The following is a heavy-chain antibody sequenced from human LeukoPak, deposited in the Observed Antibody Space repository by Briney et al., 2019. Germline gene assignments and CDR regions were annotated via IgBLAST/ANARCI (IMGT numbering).Heavy chain of an antibody. Sequence: PERSLRLSCAASGFTFNNYGMHWVRQAPGKGLEWVAFTRYDGSNKYYADSVKGRFTISRDNADRSLYLQMTSLRVEDTAVYFCASRYCTGVNCFAASYMCMDVWGKGTTVTVSS. CDR2: TRYDGSNK. J-gene: IGHJ6*03. D-gene: IGHD2-8*02. CDR3: ASRYCTGVNCFAASYMCMDV. CDR1: GFTFNNYG. V-gene: IGHV3-33*03.